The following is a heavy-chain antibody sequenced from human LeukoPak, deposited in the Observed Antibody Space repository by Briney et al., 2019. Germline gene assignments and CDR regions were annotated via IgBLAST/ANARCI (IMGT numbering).Heavy chain of an antibody. CDR2: IYYSGST. V-gene: IGHV4-31*03. CDR3: ARGRYYYDSSGRGGIFDY. J-gene: IGHJ4*02. D-gene: IGHD3-22*01. CDR1: GGSISSGGYY. Sequence: SSETLSLTCTVSGGSISSGGYYWSWIRQHPGKGLEWIGYIYYSGSTYYNPSLKSRVTISVDTSKNQFSLKLSSVTAADTAVYYCARGRYYYDSSGRGGIFDYWGQGTLVTVSS.